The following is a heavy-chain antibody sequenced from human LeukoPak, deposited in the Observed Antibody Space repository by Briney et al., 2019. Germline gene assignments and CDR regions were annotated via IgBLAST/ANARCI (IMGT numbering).Heavy chain of an antibody. CDR3: AKGEITIYYYYGMDV. V-gene: IGHV3-30*18. CDR2: ISYDGSNK. J-gene: IGHJ6*04. D-gene: IGHD3-10*01. CDR1: GFTFSSYG. Sequence: GRSLRLSCAASGFTFSSYGMHWVRQAPGKGPEWVAVISYDGSNKYYADSVKGRFTISRDNSKNTLYLQMNSLRAEDTAVYYCAKGEITIYYYYGMDVWGKGTTVTVSS.